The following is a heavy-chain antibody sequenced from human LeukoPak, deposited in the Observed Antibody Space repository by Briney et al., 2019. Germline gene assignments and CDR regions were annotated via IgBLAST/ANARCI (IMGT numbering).Heavy chain of an antibody. J-gene: IGHJ3*02. V-gene: IGHV3-30*03. D-gene: IGHD3-22*01. CDR2: ISYDGSNK. CDR3: AREYYYDIIHAFDI. Sequence: GGSLRLSCAASGFTFSSYGMHWVRQAPGKGLEWVAVISYDGSNKYYADSVKGRFTISRDNSKNTLYLQMNSLRAEDTAVYYCAREYYYDIIHAFDIWGQGTMVTVSS. CDR1: GFTFSSYG.